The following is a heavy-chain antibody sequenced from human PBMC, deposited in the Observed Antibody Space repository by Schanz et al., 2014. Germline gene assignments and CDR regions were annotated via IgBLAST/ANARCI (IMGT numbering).Heavy chain of an antibody. CDR2: ILPNLGSA. Sequence: QVQLVQSGAEVKKPGSSVTVSCKASGDTLSSYGISWVRQAPGQGLEWMGRILPNLGSANYAQKFQGRVTITADKSTSTVYMELSSLRSEDTAIYYCARGNTIFGVVILGWLDPWGQGTLVTVSS. CDR3: ARGNTIFGVVILGWLDP. D-gene: IGHD3-3*01. CDR1: GDTLSSYG. V-gene: IGHV1-69*04. J-gene: IGHJ5*02.